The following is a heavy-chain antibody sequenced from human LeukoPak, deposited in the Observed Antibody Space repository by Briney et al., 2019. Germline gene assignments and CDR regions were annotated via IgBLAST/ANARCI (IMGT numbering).Heavy chain of an antibody. CDR1: GFTFSSYS. D-gene: IGHD6-13*01. CDR2: ISSSSSTI. J-gene: IGHJ5*02. CDR3: ARRIAAAGTSWFDP. Sequence: GGSLRLSCAASGFTFSSYSMNWVRQAPGKGLEWVSYISSSSSTIYYADSVKGRFTISRDNAKNSLYLQMNSLRAEDTAVYYCARRIAAAGTSWFDPWGQGTLVTVSS. V-gene: IGHV3-48*01.